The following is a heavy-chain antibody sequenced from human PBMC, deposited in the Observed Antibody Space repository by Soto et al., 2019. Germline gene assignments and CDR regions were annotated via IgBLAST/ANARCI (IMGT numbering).Heavy chain of an antibody. CDR2: IYYSGST. CDR3: VRDGDYYGSGSYPQGFRYFDY. V-gene: IGHV4-31*03. Sequence: PSETLSLTCTVSGGSISSGGYYWSWIRHHPGKGLEWIGYIYYSGSTYYNPSLKSRVTISVDTSKNQFSLKLSSVTAADTAVYYCVRDGDYYGSGSYPQGFRYFDYWGQGTLVTVCS. CDR1: GGSISSGGYY. D-gene: IGHD3-10*01. J-gene: IGHJ4*02.